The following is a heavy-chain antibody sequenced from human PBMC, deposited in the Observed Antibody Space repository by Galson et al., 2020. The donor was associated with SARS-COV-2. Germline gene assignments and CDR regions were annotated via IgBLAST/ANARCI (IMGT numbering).Heavy chain of an antibody. CDR1: GYTFTSYA. D-gene: IGHD6-19*01. V-gene: IGHV1-3*01. CDR3: ARVPIAVAGDFDY. J-gene: IGHJ4*02. CDR2: INAANGNT. Sequence: ASVKVSCKASGYTFTSYAMHWVRQASGQGLEWMGWINAANGNTRYSQKFQGRVTIARDTSATTAYMELSSLRSEDMAVYYCARVPIAVAGDFDYWGQGTRVTVSS.